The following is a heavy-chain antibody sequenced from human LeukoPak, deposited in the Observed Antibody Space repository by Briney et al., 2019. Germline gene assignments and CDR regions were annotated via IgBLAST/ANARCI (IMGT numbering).Heavy chain of an antibody. J-gene: IGHJ3*02. CDR3: AREGDSSAWGDAFDI. D-gene: IGHD3-22*01. CDR1: GGSITSYK. V-gene: IGHV4-59*01. CDR2: IYYSGNT. Sequence: KPSETLSLTCTVSGGSITSYKWNWIRQPPGKGLEWIGFIYYSGNTNYNPSLKSRVTISVDTSKNQFSLKLSSVAAADAAVYYCAREGDSSAWGDAFDIWGQGTMVTVSS.